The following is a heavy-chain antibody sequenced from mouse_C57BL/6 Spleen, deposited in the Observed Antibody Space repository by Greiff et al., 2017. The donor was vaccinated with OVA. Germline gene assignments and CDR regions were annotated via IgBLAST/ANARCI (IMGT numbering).Heavy chain of an antibody. J-gene: IGHJ4*01. D-gene: IGHD1-2*01. CDR2: IYPGDGDT. V-gene: IGHV1-82*01. CDR3: ARGYYGAMDY. CDR1: GYAFSSSW. Sequence: VKLMESGPELVKPGASVKISCKASGYAFSSSWMNWVKQRPGKGLEWIGRIYPGDGDTNYNGKFKGKATLTADKSSSTAYMQLSSLTSEDSAVYFCARGYYGAMDYWGQGTSVTVSS.